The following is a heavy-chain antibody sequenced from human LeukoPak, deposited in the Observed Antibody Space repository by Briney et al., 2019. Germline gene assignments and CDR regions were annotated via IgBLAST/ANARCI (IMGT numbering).Heavy chain of an antibody. D-gene: IGHD2-15*01. Sequence: GGSLRLSCVASGFTISTSYMTWVRQAPGKGLEWVSLIYKIGSTYYADSVKGRFTISRDSSKNTLNLLMNRLRAEDTAVYCCARSSTEDILAYWGQGTLLTVSS. J-gene: IGHJ4*02. CDR3: ARSSTEDILAY. V-gene: IGHV3-53*01. CDR2: IYKIGST. CDR1: GFTISTSY.